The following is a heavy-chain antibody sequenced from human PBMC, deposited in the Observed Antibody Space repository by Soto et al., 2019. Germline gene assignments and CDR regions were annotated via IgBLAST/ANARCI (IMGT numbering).Heavy chain of an antibody. Sequence: ASVKVSCKASGYTFTSYYMHWVRQAPGQGLEWMGIINPSGGSTSYAQKFQGRVTMTRDTSTSTVYMELSSLRSEDTAVYYCARGNHDCSSTSCYILWRSQTSQTDYWGQGTLVTVSS. CDR2: INPSGGST. V-gene: IGHV1-46*03. D-gene: IGHD2-2*02. CDR1: GYTFTSYY. CDR3: ARGNHDCSSTSCYILWRSQTSQTDY. J-gene: IGHJ4*02.